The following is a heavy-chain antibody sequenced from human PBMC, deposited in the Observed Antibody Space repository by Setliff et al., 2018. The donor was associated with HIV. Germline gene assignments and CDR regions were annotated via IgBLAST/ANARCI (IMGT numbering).Heavy chain of an antibody. V-gene: IGHV3-23*01. CDR1: GFAFNTYA. J-gene: IGHJ3*02. CDR2: VHVGGVRT. D-gene: IGHD5-12*01. Sequence: GGSLRLSCAASGFAFNTYAMNWVRQAPGQRPEWVSVVHVGGVRTDYANSVRGRFVISRDDSKNMLYLQMSGLRGDDKAMYYCAKPTSGFHPRAFDTWGPGTMVTVSS. CDR3: AKPTSGFHPRAFDT.